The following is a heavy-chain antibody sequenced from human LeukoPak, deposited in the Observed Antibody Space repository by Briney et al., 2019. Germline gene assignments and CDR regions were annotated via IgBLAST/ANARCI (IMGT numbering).Heavy chain of an antibody. J-gene: IGHJ4*02. D-gene: IGHD4-17*01. V-gene: IGHV3-43*02. Sequence: GGSLRLSCAASGFTFSSYAMSWVRQAPGKGLEWVSAISGSGGSTYYADSVKGRFTISGDNSKNSLYLQMNSLRTEDTALYYCAKSKTAVTTGYLDYWGQGTLVTVSS. CDR1: GFTFSSYA. CDR2: ISGSGGST. CDR3: AKSKTAVTTGYLDY.